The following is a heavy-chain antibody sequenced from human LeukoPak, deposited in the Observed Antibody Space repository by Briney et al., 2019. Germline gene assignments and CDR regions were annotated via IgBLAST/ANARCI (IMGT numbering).Heavy chain of an antibody. J-gene: IGHJ5*02. D-gene: IGHD4-17*01. CDR3: ARHWAPDDYGYNWFDP. V-gene: IGHV4-39*01. Sequence: PSETLSLTCTVSGGSISSSSYYWGWIRQPPGKGLEWIGSIYYSGSTYYNPSLKSRVTISVDTSKNQFSLKLSSVTAADTAVYYCARHWAPDDYGYNWFDPWGQGTLVTVSS. CDR2: IYYSGST. CDR1: GGSISSSSYY.